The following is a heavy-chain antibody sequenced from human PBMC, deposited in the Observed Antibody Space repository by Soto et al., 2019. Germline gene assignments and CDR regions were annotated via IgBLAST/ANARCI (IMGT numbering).Heavy chain of an antibody. J-gene: IGHJ4*02. Sequence: VQLVESGGGVVQPGRSLRLSCVASGFTFSDYGMHWVRQAPDKGLEWVAVIENDGSGRHHAESVKGRLTISRDNSRDTLYLQMDSLRVDDTAVYYCARDDEFVANGLHNWGQGTRFTVSS. CDR1: GFTFSDYG. V-gene: IGHV3-33*01. CDR2: IENDGSGR. D-gene: IGHD5-12*01. CDR3: ARDDEFVANGLHN.